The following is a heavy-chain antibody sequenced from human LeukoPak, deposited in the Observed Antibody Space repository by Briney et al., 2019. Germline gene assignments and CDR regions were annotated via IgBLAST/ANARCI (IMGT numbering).Heavy chain of an antibody. D-gene: IGHD2-15*01. CDR2: IYYSGST. Sequence: SETLSLTCTVAGGSISSGDYYWSWIRQPPGKGLEWIGYIYYSGSTYYNPSLKSRVTISVDTSKNQFSLKLSSVTAADTAVYYCARVTVDLPDYWGQGTLVTVSS. V-gene: IGHV4-30-4*08. CDR1: GGSISSGDYY. J-gene: IGHJ4*02. CDR3: ARVTVDLPDY.